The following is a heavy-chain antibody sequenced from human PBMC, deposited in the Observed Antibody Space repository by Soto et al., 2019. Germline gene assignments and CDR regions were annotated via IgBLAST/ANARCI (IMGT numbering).Heavy chain of an antibody. CDR2: IYRSGST. CDR1: GGSISSSDW. Sequence: KPSETLSLTCAVSGGSISSSDWWSWVRQPPGKGLEWIGEIYRSGSTNYNPSLKSRVTISVDKSKNQFSLKLSSVTAADTAVYYSARDEDDSSSSLVGYWGQGTLVTVSS. CDR3: ARDEDDSSSSLVGY. V-gene: IGHV4-4*02. J-gene: IGHJ4*02. D-gene: IGHD6-6*01.